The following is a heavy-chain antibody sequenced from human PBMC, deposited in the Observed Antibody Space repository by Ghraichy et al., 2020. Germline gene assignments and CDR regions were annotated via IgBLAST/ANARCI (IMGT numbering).Heavy chain of an antibody. J-gene: IGHJ4*02. D-gene: IGHD6-13*01. CDR3: ARDGYTNYYFDY. CDR1: GASISSSF. V-gene: IGHV4-59*01. CDR2: IHNSGTT. Sequence: SETLSLTCTVSGASISSSFWSWIRQPPGQGLEWIGNIHNSGTTNYNPSLKSRVTISEDTSKNQLSLKMNSVTAADTAVYYCARDGYTNYYFDYWGQGTLVTVAS.